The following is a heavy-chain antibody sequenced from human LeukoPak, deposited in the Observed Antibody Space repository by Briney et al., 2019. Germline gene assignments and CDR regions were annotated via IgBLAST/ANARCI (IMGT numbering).Heavy chain of an antibody. Sequence: SETLSLTCTVSGASISNYYWSWIRQPPGKGLEWIGYIYYSGSTNYNPSLKSRVTISVDTSKNQFSLKLSSVTAADTAVYYCARERLEIVDYWGQGTLVTVSS. CDR1: GASISNYY. J-gene: IGHJ4*02. CDR2: IYYSGST. V-gene: IGHV4-59*01. CDR3: ARERLEIVDY. D-gene: IGHD5-24*01.